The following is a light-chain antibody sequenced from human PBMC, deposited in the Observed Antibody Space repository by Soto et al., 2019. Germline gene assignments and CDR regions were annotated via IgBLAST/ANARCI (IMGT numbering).Light chain of an antibody. Sequence: EIVLTQSPATLSLSPGERATLSCRASQSVSSYLAWYQQKPGQAPRLLIYGASTRATGIPARFSGGGSGTELTLTISSLQSEDFAVYYCQQYNNWPITFGQGTRLEIK. CDR1: QSVSSY. J-gene: IGKJ5*01. CDR2: GAS. V-gene: IGKV3-15*01. CDR3: QQYNNWPIT.